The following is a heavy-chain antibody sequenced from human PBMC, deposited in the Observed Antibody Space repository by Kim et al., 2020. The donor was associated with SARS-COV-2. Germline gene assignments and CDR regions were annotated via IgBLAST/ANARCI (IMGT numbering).Heavy chain of an antibody. CDR3: VREPNY. V-gene: IGHV3-11*01. J-gene: IGHJ4*02. Sequence: SSRSPTRYADSWNGRFTVSSNNAKESLSLQMNSLTPEDTAVYYCVREPNYWGQGTLVTVSS. CDR2: SSRSPT.